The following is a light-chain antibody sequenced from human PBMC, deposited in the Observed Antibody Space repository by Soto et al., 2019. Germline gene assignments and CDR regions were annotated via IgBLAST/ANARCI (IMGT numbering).Light chain of an antibody. J-gene: IGKJ1*01. V-gene: IGKV3-15*01. Sequence: EIVLTQSPDTLSLSPGERATLSCRASQSVSGYLGWYQQKPGQAPRLLIYGASTRATGIPARFSGSGSGTEFTLTISSLQSEDFAVYYCQQYNNWPSWTFGQGTKVDIK. CDR1: QSVSGY. CDR3: QQYNNWPSWT. CDR2: GAS.